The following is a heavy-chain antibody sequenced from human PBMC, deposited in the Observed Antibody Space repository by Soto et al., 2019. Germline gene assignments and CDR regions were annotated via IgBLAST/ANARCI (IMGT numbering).Heavy chain of an antibody. D-gene: IGHD6-13*01. CDR1: GFTFSSYG. CDR3: ARERQLVLAGNKNNWFDP. J-gene: IGHJ5*02. V-gene: IGHV3-33*01. CDR2: IWYDGSNK. Sequence: QVQLVESGGGVVQPGRSLRLSCAASGFTFSSYGMHWVHQAPGKGLEWVAVIWYDGSNKYYADSVKGRFTISRDNSKNTLYMQMNSLRAEDTAVYYCARERQLVLAGNKNNWFDPWGQGTLVTVSS.